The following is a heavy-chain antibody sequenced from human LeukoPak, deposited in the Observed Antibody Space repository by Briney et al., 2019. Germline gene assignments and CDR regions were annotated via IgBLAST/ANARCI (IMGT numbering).Heavy chain of an antibody. V-gene: IGHV1-2*02. CDR3: ARDYTVTTTAGIDY. CDR1: GYTFTGYY. J-gene: IGHJ4*02. D-gene: IGHD4-17*01. Sequence: GASVKVSCKASGYTFTGYYMHWVRQAPGQGLEWMGWINPNSGGTNYAQKFQGRVTMTRDTSISTAYMELSRLRSDDTAVYYCARDYTVTTTAGIDYWGQGTLVTVYS. CDR2: INPNSGGT.